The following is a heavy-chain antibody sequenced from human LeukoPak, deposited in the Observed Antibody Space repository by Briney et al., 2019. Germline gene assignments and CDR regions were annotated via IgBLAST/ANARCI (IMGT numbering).Heavy chain of an antibody. CDR1: DFSFSLST. Sequence: GGSLRLSCEVSDFSFSLSTMSWVRQAAGKGLEWVAKMKEDGSDEKYVDSVKGRFTISRDNAKNSLYLQMNGLRHEDTAVYFCVVGGAGGGYFPNWGQGSLVIVSS. D-gene: IGHD3-16*01. V-gene: IGHV3-7*01. J-gene: IGHJ1*01. CDR2: MKEDGSDE. CDR3: VVGGAGGGYFPN.